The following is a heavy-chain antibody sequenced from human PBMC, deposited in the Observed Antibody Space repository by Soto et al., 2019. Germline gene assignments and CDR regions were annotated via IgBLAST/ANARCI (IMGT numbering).Heavy chain of an antibody. V-gene: IGHV1-8*01. D-gene: IGHD2-15*01. J-gene: IGHJ6*03. CDR2: MNPNSGNT. CDR3: ARATSQANWVAATFYYYYYMDV. CDR1: GYTFTSYD. Sequence: ASVKVSCKASGYTFTSYDINWVRQATGQGLEWMGWMNPNSGNTGYAQKFQGRVTMTRNTSISTAYMELSSLRSEDTAVYYCARATSQANWVAATFYYYYYMDVWGKGTKVTVSS.